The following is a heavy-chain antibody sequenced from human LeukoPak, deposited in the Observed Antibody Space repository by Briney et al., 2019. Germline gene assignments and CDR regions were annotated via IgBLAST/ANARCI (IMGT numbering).Heavy chain of an antibody. CDR1: GYSISSGYY. J-gene: IGHJ4*02. Sequence: PSETLSLTCTVSGYSISSGYYWGWIRQPPGKGLEWIGSIYHSGSTHYNPSLKSRVTISVDTSKNQFSLKLSSVTAADTAVYYCARDSKQQLVYYFDYWGQGTLVTVSS. CDR2: IYHSGST. CDR3: ARDSKQQLVYYFDY. V-gene: IGHV4-38-2*02. D-gene: IGHD6-13*01.